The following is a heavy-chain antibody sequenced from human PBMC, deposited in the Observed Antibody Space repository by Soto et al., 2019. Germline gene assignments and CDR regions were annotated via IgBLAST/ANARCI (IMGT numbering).Heavy chain of an antibody. J-gene: IGHJ6*02. V-gene: IGHV4-59*01. CDR2: IYYSGSP. Sequence: SETLSLTCTVSGGSIRSYYWSWIRQPPGKGLEWIGYIYYSGSPNYNPSLKSRVTISVDTSKNQFFLRLSSVTAAEAAGYYCGSVTRTCISTTCYRYYYGMDVRAQRTPVTVSS. D-gene: IGHD2-2*02. CDR1: GGSIRSYY. CDR3: GSVTRTCISTTCYRYYYGMDV.